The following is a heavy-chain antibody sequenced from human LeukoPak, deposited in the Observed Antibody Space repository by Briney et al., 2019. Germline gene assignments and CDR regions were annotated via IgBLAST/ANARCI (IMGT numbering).Heavy chain of an antibody. CDR1: GFTFSSYS. V-gene: IGHV3-21*01. Sequence: PGGSLRLSCAASGFTFSSYSMNWVRQAPGKGLEWVSSISSSSSYIYYADSVKGRFTISRDNAKNSLYLQMNSLRAEDTAVYYCARDEGYSYGFDYWGQGTLATVSS. CDR2: ISSSSSYI. CDR3: ARDEGYSYGFDY. J-gene: IGHJ4*02. D-gene: IGHD5-18*01.